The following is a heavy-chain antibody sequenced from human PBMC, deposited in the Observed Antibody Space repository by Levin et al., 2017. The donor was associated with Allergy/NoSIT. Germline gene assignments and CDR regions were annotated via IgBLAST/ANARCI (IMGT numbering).Heavy chain of an antibody. Sequence: GSLRLSCVASGFTFSSGWMHWARQAPGKGLLWVSRINSDGSTTSYVDSVKGRFTISRDNSKNTLYLQMDSLRAEDTAVYYCVTGPVTAVSTSAMTNYWGQGTLVTVSS. D-gene: IGHD2-21*02. CDR2: INSDGSTT. V-gene: IGHV3-74*01. J-gene: IGHJ4*02. CDR1: GFTFSSGW. CDR3: VTGPVTAVSTSAMTNY.